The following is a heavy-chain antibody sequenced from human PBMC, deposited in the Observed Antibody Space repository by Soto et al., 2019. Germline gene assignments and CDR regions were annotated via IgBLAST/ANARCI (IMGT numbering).Heavy chain of an antibody. D-gene: IGHD6-19*01. V-gene: IGHV4-59*08. Sequence: PSETLSLTCTVSGGSISSYYWSWIRQPPGKGLEWIGYIYYSGSTNYNPSLKSRVTISVDTSKNQFSLKLSSVTAADTAVYYCATLAVASRHDYWGQGTLVTVS. CDR2: IYYSGST. CDR3: ATLAVASRHDY. J-gene: IGHJ4*02. CDR1: GGSISSYY.